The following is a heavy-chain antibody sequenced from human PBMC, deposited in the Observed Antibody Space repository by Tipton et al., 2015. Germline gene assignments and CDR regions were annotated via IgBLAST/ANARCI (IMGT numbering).Heavy chain of an antibody. V-gene: IGHV3-21*01. D-gene: IGHD3-16*01. Sequence: SLRLSCTASGFTFSYYTMNWVRRAPGKTLQCVSAISGTSSYIYYADSVKGRFTISRDNAKNSVSLQMNSLRAEDTAVYYCARACLSGRYADCYFDSWGQRTLAPVSS. CDR1: GFTFSYYT. CDR2: ISGTSSYI. CDR3: ARACLSGRYADCYFDS. J-gene: IGHJ4*02.